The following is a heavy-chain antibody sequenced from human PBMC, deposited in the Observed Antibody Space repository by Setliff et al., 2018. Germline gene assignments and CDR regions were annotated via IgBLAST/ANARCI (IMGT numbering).Heavy chain of an antibody. CDR2: VTPTFGEP. CDR1: GGSFSTFA. CDR3: ARDLSGSSSVNYYGMDV. J-gene: IGHJ6*02. V-gene: IGHV1-69*13. Sequence: GASVKVSCKASGGSFSTFAINWVRQAPGQGLEWMGGVTPTFGEPRYSQKFQGRVTLTADDSSSTAYMEVTSLRSEDTAVYFCARDLSGSSSVNYYGMDVWGQGTTVTSP. D-gene: IGHD6-6*01.